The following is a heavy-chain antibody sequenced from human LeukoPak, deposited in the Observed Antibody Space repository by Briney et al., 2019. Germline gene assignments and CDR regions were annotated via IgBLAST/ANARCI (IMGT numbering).Heavy chain of an antibody. CDR1: GFTFNTYN. J-gene: IGHJ4*02. CDR2: ISSSSGAI. CDR3: ARAYSSSWRFDY. D-gene: IGHD6-13*01. Sequence: GGSLRLTCAASGFTFNTYNMNWVRQTPSKGLEWISYISSSSGAIYYADSVKGRFTISRDNAKNSLYLQMNSLRDEDTAVYYCARAYSSSWRFDYWGQGTLVIVSS. V-gene: IGHV3-48*02.